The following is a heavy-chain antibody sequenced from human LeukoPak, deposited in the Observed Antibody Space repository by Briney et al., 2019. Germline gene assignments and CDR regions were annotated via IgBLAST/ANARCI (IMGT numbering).Heavy chain of an antibody. J-gene: IGHJ4*02. CDR2: IGDNGGGT. CDR3: AKESGALGAPLYDY. Sequence: GGSLRLSCVASGFIFRNYAMSWVRQAPGEGLEWVSGIGDNGGGTYYADSLKGRFTISRDNSKNMLYLQMNSLRAEDTAVYYCAKESGALGAPLYDYWGRGILVTASS. CDR1: GFIFRNYA. D-gene: IGHD4/OR15-4a*01. V-gene: IGHV3-23*01.